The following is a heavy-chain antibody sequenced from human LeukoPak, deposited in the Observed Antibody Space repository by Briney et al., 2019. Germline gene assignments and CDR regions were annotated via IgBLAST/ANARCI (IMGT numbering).Heavy chain of an antibody. J-gene: IGHJ4*02. V-gene: IGHV4-59*08. CDR1: GGSISSYY. D-gene: IGHD1-26*01. CDR2: IYYSGST. Sequence: SETLSLTCTVSGGSISSYYWSWIRQPPGKGLEWIGYIYYSGSTNYNPSLKSRVTISVDTSKNQFSLKLSSVTAADTAVYYCAGFARGSGSYPRFDYWGQGTLVTVSS. CDR3: AGFARGSGSYPRFDY.